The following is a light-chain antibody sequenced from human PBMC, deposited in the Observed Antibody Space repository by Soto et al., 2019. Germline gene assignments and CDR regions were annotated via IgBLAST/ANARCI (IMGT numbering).Light chain of an antibody. J-gene: IGKJ1*01. V-gene: IGKV3-11*01. CDR2: GAS. Sequence: EIVLTQSPATLSLSPGERATLSCRASQSVSSYLAWYQQNPGQAPRLLIYGASNRATGTPARFSGSGSGTVFTLPISSLEPEDFAVYYCQQRSSWPRTFGQGTKVEI. CDR1: QSVSSY. CDR3: QQRSSWPRT.